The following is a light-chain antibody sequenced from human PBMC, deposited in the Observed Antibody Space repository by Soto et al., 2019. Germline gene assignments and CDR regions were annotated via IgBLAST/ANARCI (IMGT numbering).Light chain of an antibody. J-gene: IGLJ3*02. CDR3: LLCYNTARV. Sequence: QAVVTQEPSLTVSPGGTVTLTCGSTTGAVTSGHYPYWFQQKPGQAPRTLIYDTSNKHSWTPARFSGSLLGGKGALTLSGAQPEDEAEYYCLLCYNTARVFGGGTKLTV. CDR2: DTS. CDR1: TGAVTSGHY. V-gene: IGLV7-46*01.